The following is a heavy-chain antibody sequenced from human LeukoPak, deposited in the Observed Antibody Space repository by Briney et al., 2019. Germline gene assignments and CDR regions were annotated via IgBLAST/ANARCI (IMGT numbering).Heavy chain of an antibody. Sequence: SETLSLTCAVANESVSRGSYSWSWIRQSPGKGLEWIGYIYYTGGTYYNPSLKSRVTISADKSKNEFSLKLKSVTAADTAVYYCATYAIAAAGHDYWGQGTLVTVSS. CDR2: IYYTGGT. J-gene: IGHJ4*02. CDR3: ATYAIAAAGHDY. CDR1: NESVSRGSYS. D-gene: IGHD6-13*01. V-gene: IGHV4-30-2*06.